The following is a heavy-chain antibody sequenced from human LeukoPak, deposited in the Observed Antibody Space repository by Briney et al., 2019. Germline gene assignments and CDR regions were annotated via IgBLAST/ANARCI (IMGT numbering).Heavy chain of an antibody. J-gene: IGHJ3*02. D-gene: IGHD5-12*01. CDR2: ISSSSTNI. CDR3: ARDSGYGLDAFDI. Sequence: PGGSLRLSCAASGFTFSSYTMNWVRQAPGKGLEWVSSISSSSTNIYYADSVKGRFTISRDNAKNSLYLQMNSLRDEDTAVYYCARDSGYGLDAFDIWGRGTMVTVSS. V-gene: IGHV3-21*01. CDR1: GFTFSSYT.